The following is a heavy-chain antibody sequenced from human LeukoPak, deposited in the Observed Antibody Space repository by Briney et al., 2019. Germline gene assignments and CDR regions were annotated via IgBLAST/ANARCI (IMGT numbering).Heavy chain of an antibody. D-gene: IGHD1/OR15-1a*01. CDR1: GGSITIGDYY. CDR3: ARDNNGGFDS. V-gene: IGHV4-30-4*01. J-gene: IGHJ4*02. Sequence: SQTLSLTCPVSGGSITIGDYYWSWIRQPPGKGLEWIGRTYSSGSTYYNPSFKSRLTMSLDTSKNQFSLKLTSVTVADTAVYYCARDNNGGFDSWGQGTLVIVPS. CDR2: TYSSGST.